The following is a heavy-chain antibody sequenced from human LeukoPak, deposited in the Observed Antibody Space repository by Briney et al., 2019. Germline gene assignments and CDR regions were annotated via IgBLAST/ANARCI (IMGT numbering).Heavy chain of an antibody. CDR2: IYYSGST. CDR1: GGSISSSSYY. D-gene: IGHD5-24*01. Sequence: SETLSLTCTVSGGSISSSSYYWGWIRQPPGKGLEWIGSIYYSGSTCYNPSLKSRVTISVDTSKNQFSLKLSSVTVADTAVYYCAREEMATAHYWGQGTLVTVSS. V-gene: IGHV4-39*01. CDR3: AREEMATAHY. J-gene: IGHJ4*02.